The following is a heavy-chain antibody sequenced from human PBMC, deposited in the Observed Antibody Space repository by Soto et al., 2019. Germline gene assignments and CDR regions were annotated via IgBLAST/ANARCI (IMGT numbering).Heavy chain of an antibody. CDR2: INPSGGST. V-gene: IGHV1-46*03. J-gene: IGHJ5*02. D-gene: IGHD2-15*01. Sequence: ASVKVSCKASGYTFTSYYMHWVRQAPGQGLEWMGIINPSGGSTSYAQKFQGRVTMTRDTSTSTVYMELSSLRSEDTAVYYCARGGIVVVVAAPLGNWFDNWGQGTLVTVSS. CDR1: GYTFTSYY. CDR3: ARGGIVVVVAAPLGNWFDN.